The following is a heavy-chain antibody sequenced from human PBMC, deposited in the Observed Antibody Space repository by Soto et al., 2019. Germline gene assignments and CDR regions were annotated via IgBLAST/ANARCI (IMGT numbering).Heavy chain of an antibody. Sequence: PGGSLRLSCAASGFTFSSYSMNWVRQAPGKGLEWVSSISSSSSYIYYADSVKGRFTISRDNAKNSLYLQMNSLRAEDTAVYYCARDWEYYGSGSSVYFDYWGQGTLVTVSS. CDR1: GFTFSSYS. CDR2: ISSSSSYI. V-gene: IGHV3-21*01. D-gene: IGHD3-10*01. CDR3: ARDWEYYGSGSSVYFDY. J-gene: IGHJ4*02.